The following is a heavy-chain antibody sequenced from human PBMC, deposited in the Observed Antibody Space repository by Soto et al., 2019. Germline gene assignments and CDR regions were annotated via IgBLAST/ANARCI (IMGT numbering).Heavy chain of an antibody. V-gene: IGHV1-2*04. J-gene: IGHJ3*02. D-gene: IGHD2-21*02. CDR1: GYTFTGYY. Sequence: ASVKVSCKASGYTFTGYYMHWVRQAPGQGLEWMGWINPNSGGTNYAQKFQGWVTMTRDTSISTAYMELSRLRSDDTAVYYCARGGGAYCGGDCSNHDAFDIWGQGTMVT. CDR2: INPNSGGT. CDR3: ARGGGAYCGGDCSNHDAFDI.